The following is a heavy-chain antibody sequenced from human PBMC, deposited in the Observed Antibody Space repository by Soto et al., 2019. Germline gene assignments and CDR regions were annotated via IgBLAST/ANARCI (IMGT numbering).Heavy chain of an antibody. CDR1: GGSIRSYY. J-gene: IGHJ5*01. D-gene: IGHD3-22*01. Sequence: PSETLSLTSTLSGGSIRSYYWSWIRQPPGKGLEWIGYIYYTGTTTYNPSIKSRVTISVDSSKNQFSLNLTSVSAADTAVYYCARLGGFYQSLDSWGQGTLVTVS. CDR3: ARLGGFYQSLDS. V-gene: IGHV4-59*08. CDR2: IYYTGTT.